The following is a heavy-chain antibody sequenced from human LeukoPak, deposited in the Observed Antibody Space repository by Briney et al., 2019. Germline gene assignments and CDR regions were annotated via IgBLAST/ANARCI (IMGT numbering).Heavy chain of an antibody. CDR2: IYSSGNT. Sequence: PSETLSLTCAVSGASISSSNYYWGWVRQSPGKGLEWIGNIYSSGNTYYNASLKSRVTISVDTSKNQFSLKLSSVTAADTAVYYCARRPNSHYDYVWGSYRYSWYFDYWGQGTLVTVSS. J-gene: IGHJ4*02. CDR3: ARRPNSHYDYVWGSYRYSWYFDY. V-gene: IGHV4-39*07. D-gene: IGHD3-16*02. CDR1: GASISSSNYY.